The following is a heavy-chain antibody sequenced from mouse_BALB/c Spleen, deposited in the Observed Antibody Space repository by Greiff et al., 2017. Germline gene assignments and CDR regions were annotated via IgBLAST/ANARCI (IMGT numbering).Heavy chain of an antibody. V-gene: IGHV2-9*02. CDR3: ARDDDYDGAWFAY. CDR1: GFSLTSYG. D-gene: IGHD2-4*01. CDR2: IWAGGST. J-gene: IGHJ3*01. Sequence: VKLQESGPGLVAPSQSLSITCTVSGFSLTSYGVHWVRQPPGKGLEWLGVIWAGGSTNYNSALMSRLSISKDNSKSQVFLKMNSLQTDDTAMYYCARDDDYDGAWFAYWGQGTLVTVSA.